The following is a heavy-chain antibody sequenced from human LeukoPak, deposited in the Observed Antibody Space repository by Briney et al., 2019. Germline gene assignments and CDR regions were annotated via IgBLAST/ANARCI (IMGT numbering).Heavy chain of an antibody. V-gene: IGHV4-39*01. Sequence: PSETLSLTCTVSGGSITTDSYFWGWIRQPPGKGLEWIGSISYSGGTHFTPSLKSRVTISVDTSKNQFSLKVNHVTAADTAIYYCARLLIPASGGPNRRDVWRQGATVTVS. CDR2: ISYSGGT. CDR3: ARLLIPASGGPNRRDV. CDR1: GGSITTDSYF. D-gene: IGHD3-16*01. J-gene: IGHJ6*02.